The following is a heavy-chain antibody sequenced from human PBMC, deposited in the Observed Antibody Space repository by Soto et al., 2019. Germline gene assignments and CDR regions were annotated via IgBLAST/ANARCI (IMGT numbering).Heavy chain of an antibody. CDR1: GFTFSSYS. V-gene: IGHV3-48*02. D-gene: IGHD2-15*01. J-gene: IGHJ4*02. CDR2: ISSSSSTI. CDR3: ARADNPYCSGGSCYFDY. Sequence: GGSLRLSCAASGFTFSSYSMNWVRQAPGKGLEWVSYISSSSSTIYYADSVKGRFTISRDNAKNSLYLQMNSLRDEDTAVYYCARADNPYCSGGSCYFDYWGQGTLVTV.